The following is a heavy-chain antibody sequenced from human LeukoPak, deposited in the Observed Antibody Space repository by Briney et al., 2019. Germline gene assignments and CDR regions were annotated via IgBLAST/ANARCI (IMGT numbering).Heavy chain of an antibody. Sequence: SETLSLTCAVSGGSISSSHWWTWVRQPPGKGLEWIGEIYHSGSTNYNPSLKSRVTISVDRSNNQFSLKVSSVTAADAAMYYCARGIEGEFDYWGQGTLVTVSS. CDR1: GGSISSSHW. V-gene: IGHV4-4*02. CDR2: IYHSGST. J-gene: IGHJ4*02. CDR3: ARGIEGEFDY. D-gene: IGHD3-10*01.